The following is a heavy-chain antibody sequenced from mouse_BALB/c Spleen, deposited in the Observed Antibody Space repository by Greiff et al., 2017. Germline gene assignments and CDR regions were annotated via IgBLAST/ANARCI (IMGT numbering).Heavy chain of an antibody. V-gene: IGHV1-9*01. D-gene: IGHD2-3*01. Sequence: VQLQQSGAELMKPGASVKISCKATGYTFSSYWIEWVKQRPGHGLEWIGEILPGSGSTNYNEKFKGKATFTADTSSNTAYMQLSSLTSEDSAVYYCARGLLLFAYWGQGTLVTVSA. CDR3: ARGLLLFAY. CDR1: GYTFSSYW. CDR2: ILPGSGST. J-gene: IGHJ3*01.